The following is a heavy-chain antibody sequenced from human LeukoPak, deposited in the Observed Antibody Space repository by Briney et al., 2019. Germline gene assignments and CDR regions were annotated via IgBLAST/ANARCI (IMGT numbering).Heavy chain of an antibody. CDR1: GFTFSSYS. D-gene: IGHD2-2*01. J-gene: IGHJ4*02. CDR2: ISSSSSYI. Sequence: GGSLRLSCAASGFTFSSYSMNWVRQAPGKGLEWVSSISSSSSYIYYADSVKGRFTISRDNAKNSLYLQMNSLRAEDTAVYYCAREQCSSFSCPGRCDCWGQGTLVTVSS. V-gene: IGHV3-21*01. CDR3: AREQCSSFSCPGRCDC.